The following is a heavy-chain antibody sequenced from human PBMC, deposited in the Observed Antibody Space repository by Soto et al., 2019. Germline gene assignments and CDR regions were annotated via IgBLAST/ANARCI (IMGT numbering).Heavy chain of an antibody. J-gene: IGHJ4*02. D-gene: IGHD6-19*01. CDR2: INHSGST. CDR1: GGSFSGYY. V-gene: IGHV4-34*01. Sequence: QVQLQQWGAGLLKPSETLSLTCAVYGGSFSGYYWSWIRQPPGKGLEWIGEINHSGSTNYNPSLKSRVTISVDTSKNQFSLKLSSVTAADTAVYYCARVSSGPPYYFDYWGQGTLVTVSS. CDR3: ARVSSGPPYYFDY.